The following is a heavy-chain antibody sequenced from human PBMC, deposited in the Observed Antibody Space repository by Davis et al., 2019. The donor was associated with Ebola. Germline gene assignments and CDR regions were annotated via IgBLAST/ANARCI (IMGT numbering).Heavy chain of an antibody. CDR3: ARTKGRLRFILSSWFDP. V-gene: IGHV1-8*03. Sequence: ASVKVSCKASGYTFTSYDINWVRQATGQGLEWMGWMNPNSGNTGYAQKFQGRVTITRNTSISTAYMELSSLRSEDTAVYYCARTKGRLRFILSSWFDPWGQGTLVTVSS. CDR1: GYTFTSYD. D-gene: IGHD3-3*01. CDR2: MNPNSGNT. J-gene: IGHJ5*02.